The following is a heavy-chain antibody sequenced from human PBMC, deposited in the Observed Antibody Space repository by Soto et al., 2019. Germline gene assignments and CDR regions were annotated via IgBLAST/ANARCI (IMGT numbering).Heavy chain of an antibody. Sequence: VQLVQSGAEVKKPGESLKISCKGSGYSFNSYWIGWVRQMPGKGLEWMGVVYPGDSDTRYSPSFQGHVTISADQSISTAYLQWSSLKASDTAVYYCVRHVGHCVSTACYTWAYGMDVWGQGTTVTVYS. V-gene: IGHV5-51*01. CDR2: VYPGDSDT. CDR3: VRHVGHCVSTACYTWAYGMDV. J-gene: IGHJ6*02. CDR1: GYSFNSYW. D-gene: IGHD2-2*02.